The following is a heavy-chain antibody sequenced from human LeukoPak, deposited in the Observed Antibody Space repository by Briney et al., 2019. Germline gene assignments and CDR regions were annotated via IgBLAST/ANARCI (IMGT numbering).Heavy chain of an antibody. Sequence: GSLRLSCAASGFTFSSYEMNWVRQAPGKGLEWVSYISSSGSTIYYADSVKGRFTISRDNAKNSLYLQMNSLRAEDTAVYYCAGDSSVYYYGSGSYMNYYFDYWGQGTLVTVSS. D-gene: IGHD3-10*01. CDR2: ISSSGSTI. V-gene: IGHV3-48*03. CDR1: GFTFSSYE. CDR3: AGDSSVYYYGSGSYMNYYFDY. J-gene: IGHJ4*02.